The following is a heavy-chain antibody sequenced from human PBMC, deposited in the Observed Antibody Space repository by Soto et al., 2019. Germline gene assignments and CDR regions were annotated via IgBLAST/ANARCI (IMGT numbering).Heavy chain of an antibody. CDR1: GYTFTTSW. D-gene: IGHD5-18*01. J-gene: IGHJ4*02. CDR3: ARHPPGRYTYGRPFDY. V-gene: IGHV5-51*01. Sequence: VHLVQSGAEVRKPGESLKISCQGSGYTFTTSWIGWVRQMPGKGLEWMGIIYPSESDSRYSPSFRGQITISADKSINTAYLQWNRLTASDTAMYYCARHPPGRYTYGRPFDYWGQGTLVTVSS. CDR2: IYPSESDS.